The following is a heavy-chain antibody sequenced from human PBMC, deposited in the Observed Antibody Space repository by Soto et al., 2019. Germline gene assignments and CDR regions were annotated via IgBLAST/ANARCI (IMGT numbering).Heavy chain of an antibody. Sequence: PSETLSLTCTVSGGSISSSDYYWGWIRQTPRKDLEYIASISYGVNTYYIPSLRSRLTISIDTSKSQFSLMLSSVTAADTAVYYCATSSVSRLLNHWYFGLCGRRXLVTVYS. V-gene: IGHV4-39*01. D-gene: IGHD2-8*01. CDR1: GGSISSSDYY. CDR3: ATSSVSRLLNHWYFGL. J-gene: IGHJ2*01. CDR2: ISYGVNT.